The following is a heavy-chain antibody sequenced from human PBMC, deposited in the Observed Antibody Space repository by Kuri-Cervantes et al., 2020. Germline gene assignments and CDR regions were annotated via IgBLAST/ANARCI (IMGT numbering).Heavy chain of an antibody. V-gene: IGHV3-11*01. J-gene: IGHJ4*02. CDR3: ARDWGGMVRGASLDY. CDR2: ISSSSSTI. D-gene: IGHD3-10*01. Sequence: GGSLRLSCAASGFTFSDYYMNWVRQAPGKGLEWVSYISSSSSTIYYADSVKGRFTISRDNAKNSLYLQMNSLRAEDTAVYYCARDWGGMVRGASLDYWGQGTLVTVSS. CDR1: GFTFSDYY.